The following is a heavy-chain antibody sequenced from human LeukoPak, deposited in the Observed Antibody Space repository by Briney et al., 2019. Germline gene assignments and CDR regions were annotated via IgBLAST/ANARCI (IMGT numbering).Heavy chain of an antibody. CDR2: IRSGGSNK. CDR3: ARGSTSHPRAVATSS. D-gene: IGHD5-12*01. V-gene: IGHV3-30*02. Sequence: GGSLRLSCAGSGFSFSSYGMHWVRQAPGKGLEWMAFIRSGGSNKYYADSVKGRFTISRDNSKNTLYLQMNSLRAEDTAVYYCARGSTSHPRAVATSSWGQGTLVTVSS. CDR1: GFSFSSYG. J-gene: IGHJ4*02.